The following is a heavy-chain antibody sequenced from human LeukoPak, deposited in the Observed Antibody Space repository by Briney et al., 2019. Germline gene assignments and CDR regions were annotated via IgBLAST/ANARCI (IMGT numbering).Heavy chain of an antibody. CDR3: ARDLHDYGDFFDY. D-gene: IGHD4-17*01. J-gene: IGHJ4*02. CDR1: GFTFSSYS. V-gene: IGHV3-21*01. Sequence: GGSLRLSCAASGFTFSSYSMNWVRQAPGKGLEWVSSISSSSSYIYYADSVKGRFTISRDNAKNSLYLQMNSLRAEDTAVYYCARDLHDYGDFFDYWGQGTLVTVSS. CDR2: ISSSSSYI.